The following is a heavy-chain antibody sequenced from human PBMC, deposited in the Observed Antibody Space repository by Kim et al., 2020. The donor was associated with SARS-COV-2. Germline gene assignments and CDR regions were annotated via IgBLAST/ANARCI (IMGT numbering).Heavy chain of an antibody. Sequence: SETLSLTCAVYGGSFSGYYWSWIRQPPGKGLEWIGEINHSGSTNYNPSLKSRVTISVDTSKNQFSLKLSSVTAADTAVYYCARKTTKTSYYFDYCGQGT. CDR2: INHSGST. CDR1: GGSFSGYY. J-gene: IGHJ4*02. CDR3: ARKTTKTSYYFDY. V-gene: IGHV4-34*01. D-gene: IGHD6-6*01.